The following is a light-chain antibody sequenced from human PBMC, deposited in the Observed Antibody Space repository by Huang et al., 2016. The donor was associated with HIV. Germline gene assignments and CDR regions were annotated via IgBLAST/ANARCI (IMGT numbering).Light chain of an antibody. Sequence: EIVMTQSPVTLSVSPGERATLSCKASQSVSNNLAWYQQKPGQAPRLLIYGASTRATGIPGRFSGSGSGTEFTLTINSLESGDFAVYYCQQYNNWPPWTFGQGTKVEIK. CDR1: QSVSNN. CDR3: QQYNNWPPWT. V-gene: IGKV3-15*01. J-gene: IGKJ1*01. CDR2: GAS.